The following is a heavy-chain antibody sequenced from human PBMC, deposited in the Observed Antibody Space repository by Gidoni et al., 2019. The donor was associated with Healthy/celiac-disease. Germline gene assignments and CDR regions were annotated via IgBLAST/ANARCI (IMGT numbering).Heavy chain of an antibody. J-gene: IGHJ4*02. D-gene: IGHD1-26*01. Sequence: AASGFTVSSYAMHGVRQAPGKGLEWVAVISYVVSNKYYEDSVTGRFTISRDNSKNTLYLQMNSLRAEDTAVYYWASPVLREDSDYWGQGTLVTVSS. V-gene: IGHV3-30-3*01. CDR3: ASPVLREDSDY. CDR2: ISYVVSNK. CDR1: GFTVSSYA.